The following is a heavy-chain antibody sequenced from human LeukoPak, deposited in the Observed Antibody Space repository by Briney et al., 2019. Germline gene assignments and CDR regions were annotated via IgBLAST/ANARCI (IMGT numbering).Heavy chain of an antibody. Sequence: PGGSLRLSSAASKFTFSSYSMNWVRQAPGKGLEWVSSINSYSSYIYYADSVKGRFTISRDNAKNSLYLQMNSLRAEDTAVYYCARGPTMKMDVWGKGTTVTVSS. D-gene: IGHD3-22*01. J-gene: IGHJ6*04. CDR3: ARGPTMKMDV. CDR1: KFTFSSYS. CDR2: INSYSSYI. V-gene: IGHV3-21*01.